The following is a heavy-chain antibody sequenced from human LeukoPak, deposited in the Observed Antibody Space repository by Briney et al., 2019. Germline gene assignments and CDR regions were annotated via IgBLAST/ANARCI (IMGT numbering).Heavy chain of an antibody. Sequence: PGGSLRLSCAASGFPFSSYWMHWVRQVPGKGLEWVPAISGSGGSTYYADSVKGRFTISRDNSKNTLYLQMNSLRAEDTAVYYCAIEVGSSGYYWGQGTLVTVSS. CDR2: ISGSGGST. J-gene: IGHJ4*02. CDR3: AIEVGSSGYY. V-gene: IGHV3-23*01. D-gene: IGHD3-22*01. CDR1: GFPFSSYW.